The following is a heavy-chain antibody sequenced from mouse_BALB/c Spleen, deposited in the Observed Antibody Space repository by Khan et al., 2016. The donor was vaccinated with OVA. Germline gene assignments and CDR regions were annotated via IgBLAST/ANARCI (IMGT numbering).Heavy chain of an antibody. J-gene: IGHJ3*01. V-gene: IGHV1S81*02. D-gene: IGHD2-10*02. CDR1: GYTFSSYY. CDR2: LNPHNGGP. Sequence: QVQLKESGAELVKPGASVKLSCKASGYTFSSYYMYWVKQRPGQGLEWIGGLNPHNGGPNSNEKFKTKATLPVDKSSSTAYMHLSSLTSEDSAVYYCTRAGYGNPFAYWGQGTLVTVSP. CDR3: TRAGYGNPFAY.